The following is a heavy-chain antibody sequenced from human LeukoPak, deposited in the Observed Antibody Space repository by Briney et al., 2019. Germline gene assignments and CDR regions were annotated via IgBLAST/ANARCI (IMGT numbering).Heavy chain of an antibody. D-gene: IGHD5-12*01. V-gene: IGHV4-61*02. CDR1: GGSISSGSYY. J-gene: IGHJ5*02. CDR2: IYTSGST. CDR3: ARERPRGYSGYNPFGFDP. Sequence: PSETLSLTCTVSGGSISSGSYYWSWIRQPAGKGLEWIGRIYTSGSTNYNPSLKSRVTISVDTSKNQFSLKLSCVTAADTAVYYCARERPRGYSGYNPFGFDPWGQGTLVTVSS.